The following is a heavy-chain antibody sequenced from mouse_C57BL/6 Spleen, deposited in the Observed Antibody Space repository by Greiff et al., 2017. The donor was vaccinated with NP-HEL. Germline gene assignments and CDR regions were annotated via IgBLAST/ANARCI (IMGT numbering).Heavy chain of an antibody. CDR3: ARLLYYGSSLYWYFDV. CDR1: GYTFTSYW. D-gene: IGHD1-1*01. J-gene: IGHJ1*03. CDR2: IDPSDSYT. V-gene: IGHV1-50*01. Sequence: QVHVKQSGAELVKPGASVKLSCKASGYTFTSYWMQWVKQRPGQGLEWIGEIDPSDSYTNYNQKFKGKATLTVDTSSSTAYMQLSSLTSEDSAVYYCARLLYYGSSLYWYFDVWGTGTTVTVSS.